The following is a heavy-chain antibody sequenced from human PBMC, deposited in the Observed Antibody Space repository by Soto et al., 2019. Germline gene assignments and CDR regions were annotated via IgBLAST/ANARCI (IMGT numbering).Heavy chain of an antibody. J-gene: IGHJ6*02. V-gene: IGHV5-10-1*01. D-gene: IGHD3-9*01. CDR3: ARHPPPNYDILTGSYYYGMDV. CDR2: IDPSDSYT. CDR1: GYSFTSYW. Sequence: PGESLKISCKGSGYSFTSYWISWVRQMPGKGLEWMGRIDPSDSYTNYSPSFQGHVTISADKSISTACLQWSSLKASDTAMYYCARHPPPNYDILTGSYYYGMDVWGQGTTVTVSS.